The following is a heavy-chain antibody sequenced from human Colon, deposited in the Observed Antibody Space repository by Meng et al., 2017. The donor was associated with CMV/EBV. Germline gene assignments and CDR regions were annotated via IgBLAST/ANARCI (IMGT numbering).Heavy chain of an antibody. Sequence: QVPVHEPVPGLVQPSQTLSLACAVPDSSLNTSEYSRSWIRQPPGKGLEWIGYISHTGRTHYSPSLKSRVILSLDMSKNHFFLTLTSVTAANTAVYYCARGGDHWAHHWFYPWGQGTLVTVSS. CDR2: ISHTGRT. CDR3: ARGGDHWAHHWFYP. CDR1: DSSLNTSEYS. V-gene: IGHV4-30-2*01. J-gene: IGHJ5*02. D-gene: IGHD7-27*01.